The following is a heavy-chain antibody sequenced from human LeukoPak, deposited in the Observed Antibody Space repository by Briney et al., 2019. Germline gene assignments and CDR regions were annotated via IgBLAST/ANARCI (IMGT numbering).Heavy chain of an antibody. Sequence: PGGSLRLSCAASGFTFSSYAMSWVRQALGKGLERVSAISGSGGSTYYADSVKGRFTISRDNSKNTLYLQMNSLRAEDTAVYYCAKDTAYSSGWYSDYWGQGTLVTVSS. V-gene: IGHV3-23*01. CDR1: GFTFSSYA. CDR2: ISGSGGST. D-gene: IGHD6-19*01. CDR3: AKDTAYSSGWYSDY. J-gene: IGHJ4*02.